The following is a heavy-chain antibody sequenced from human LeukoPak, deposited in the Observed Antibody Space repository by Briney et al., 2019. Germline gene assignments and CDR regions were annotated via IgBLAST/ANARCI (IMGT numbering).Heavy chain of an antibody. J-gene: IGHJ4*02. CDR3: ARRTCSGGSCYLDY. CDR1: GXSISSYY. CDR2: IYYSGST. V-gene: IGHV4-59*08. Sequence: PSETLSLTCTVSGXSISSYYWSWIRQPPGKGLEWIGYIYYSGSTNYNPSLKSRVTISVDTSKNQFSLKLSSVTAADTAVFYCARRTCSGGSCYLDYWGQGTLVTVSS. D-gene: IGHD2-15*01.